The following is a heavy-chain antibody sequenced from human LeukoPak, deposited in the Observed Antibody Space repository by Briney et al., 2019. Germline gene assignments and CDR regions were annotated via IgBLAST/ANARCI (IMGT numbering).Heavy chain of an antibody. CDR1: GFTLSSND. V-gene: IGHV3-23*01. J-gene: IGHJ6*02. Sequence: PGGSLRLSCAASGFTLSSNDMSWVRQAPGKGLEWVSSISLSGDSTYSEDSVKGRFTISRDNSKNTLYLAMNSLRADDTAVYYCAKLRTFRVYGMDVWGQGTTVTVSS. CDR2: ISLSGDST. CDR3: AKLRTFRVYGMDV.